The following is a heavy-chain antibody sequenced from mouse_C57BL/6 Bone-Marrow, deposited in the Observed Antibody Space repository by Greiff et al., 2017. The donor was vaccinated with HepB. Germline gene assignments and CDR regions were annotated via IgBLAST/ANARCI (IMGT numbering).Heavy chain of an antibody. Sequence: QVQLQQPGAELVMPGASVKLSCKASGYTFTSYWMHWVKQRPGQGLEWIGEIDPSDSYTNYNQKFKGKSTVTVDKSSSTAYMQLSSLTSEDSAVYYCARQNLGYFDYWGQGTTLTVSS. CDR2: IDPSDSYT. CDR1: GYTFTSYW. V-gene: IGHV1-69*01. J-gene: IGHJ2*01. CDR3: ARQNLGYFDY.